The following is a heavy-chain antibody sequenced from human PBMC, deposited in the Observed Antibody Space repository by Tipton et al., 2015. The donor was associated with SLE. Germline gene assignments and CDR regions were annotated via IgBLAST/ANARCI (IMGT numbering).Heavy chain of an antibody. Sequence: LRLFCTVSGGSISSYYWSWIRQPPGKGLEWIGYIYYSGSTNYNPSLKSRVTISVDTSKNQFSLKLSSVTAADTAVYYCASLYCTNGVCVDYWGQGTLVTVSS. V-gene: IGHV4-59*01. CDR2: IYYSGST. CDR3: ASLYCTNGVCVDY. J-gene: IGHJ4*02. CDR1: GGSISSYY. D-gene: IGHD2-8*01.